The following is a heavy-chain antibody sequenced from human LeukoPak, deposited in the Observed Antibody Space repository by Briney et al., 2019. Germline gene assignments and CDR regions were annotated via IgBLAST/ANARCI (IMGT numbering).Heavy chain of an antibody. D-gene: IGHD1-26*01. V-gene: IGHV3-23*01. Sequence: GGSLRLSCAASGFTFSSYAMSWVRQGPGEGLEWVSAISGSGGSTYYADSVKGRFTISRDNSKNTLYLQMNSLRSEDTAVYYCARVVYSGSQAPDPWGQGTLVTVSS. CDR1: GFTFSSYA. CDR2: ISGSGGST. CDR3: ARVVYSGSQAPDP. J-gene: IGHJ5*02.